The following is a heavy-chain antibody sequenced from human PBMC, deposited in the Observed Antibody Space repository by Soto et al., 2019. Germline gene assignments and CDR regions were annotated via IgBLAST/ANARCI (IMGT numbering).Heavy chain of an antibody. CDR2: IWSDGSRG. V-gene: IGHV3-33*01. J-gene: IGHJ6*02. CDR1: RLTFSFYD. Sequence: QVQLVESGGGVVQPGTSLRLSCAASRLTFSFYDMHWVRQAPGKGLEWVALIWSDGSRGFYADCVKGRVTISRDNFKNTLYLQMTGLRAGDTAVYYCAGEPKGGAYDMDVWGQGTTVTVSS. CDR3: AGEPKGGAYDMDV. D-gene: IGHD3-16*01.